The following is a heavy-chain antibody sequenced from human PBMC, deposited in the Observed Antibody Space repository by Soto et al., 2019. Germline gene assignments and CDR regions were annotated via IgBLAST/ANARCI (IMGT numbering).Heavy chain of an antibody. CDR1: GGSISNSANH. CDR3: AKGVRGVPNWFDP. Sequence: QVQLQESGPGLVRPSQTLSLSCTVSGGSISNSANHWSWIRQHPGEGLEWIGYIYYSGGTYYSPYLKGGVTMPLDAAKNQFSLKLSSVTAADTAVYYCAKGVRGVPNWFDPWGQGTLVTVSS. V-gene: IGHV4-31*03. CDR2: IYYSGGT. D-gene: IGHD3-10*01. J-gene: IGHJ5*02.